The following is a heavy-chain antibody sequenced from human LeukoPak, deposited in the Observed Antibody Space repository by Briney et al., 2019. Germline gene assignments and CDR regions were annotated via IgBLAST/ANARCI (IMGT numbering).Heavy chain of an antibody. CDR2: INPSGGSR. V-gene: IGHV1-46*01. CDR1: GYTFTSYY. D-gene: IGHD3-3*01. CDR3: ARGTTIFGVFDF. Sequence: ASVKVSCKASGYTFTSYYMNWVRQAPGQGLEWMGVINPSGGSRSYAQKFQGRVTMTRDTSPSTVYMELSSLRSEDTAVYYCARGTTIFGVFDFWGQGTLVTVSS. J-gene: IGHJ4*02.